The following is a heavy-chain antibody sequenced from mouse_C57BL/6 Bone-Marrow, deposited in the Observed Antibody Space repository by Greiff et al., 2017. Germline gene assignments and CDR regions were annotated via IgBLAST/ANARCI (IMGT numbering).Heavy chain of an antibody. CDR3: ATKRYYYAMDY. V-gene: IGHV5-17*01. CDR1: GSTFSDYG. J-gene: IGHJ4*01. CDR2: ISSGSSTI. Sequence: EVKLVESGGGLVKPGGSLKLSCEASGSTFSDYGMHGVRQAPEKGLGWVANISSGSSTIYYEETVKGRFTISRDNAKNTLFLQMTRLRSEDTAMYYCATKRYYYAMDYWGQGTSVTVSS.